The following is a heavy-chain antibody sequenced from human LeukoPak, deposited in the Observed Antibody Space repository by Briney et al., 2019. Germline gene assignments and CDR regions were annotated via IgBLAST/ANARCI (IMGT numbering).Heavy chain of an antibody. CDR3: ARDLYSGYDHRDWFDP. D-gene: IGHD5-12*01. V-gene: IGHV3-48*03. CDR1: GFTLSSFD. CDR2: ISNSGSSI. J-gene: IGHJ5*02. Sequence: GGSLRLSCAASGFTLSSFDMNWVRQAPGKGLEWISYISNSGSSIYYADSVKGRFIISRDNAKNSLFLQMNSLRAEDTAVYYCARDLYSGYDHRDWFDPWGQGTLVTVSS.